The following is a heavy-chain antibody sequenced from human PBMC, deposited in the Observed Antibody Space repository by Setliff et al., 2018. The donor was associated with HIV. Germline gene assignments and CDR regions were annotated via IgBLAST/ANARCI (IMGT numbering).Heavy chain of an antibody. CDR2: IYNSAST. V-gene: IGHV4-59*08. CDR3: ARHSPSDY. CDR1: GDSISTDY. Sequence: SETLSLTCTVSGDSISTDYWTWIRKPPGKGLEWIGYIYNSASTSYNPSLKSRVTISVDTSKNQFSLKLSSVTAADTAVYYCARHSPSDYWGQGTLGTVSS. J-gene: IGHJ4*02.